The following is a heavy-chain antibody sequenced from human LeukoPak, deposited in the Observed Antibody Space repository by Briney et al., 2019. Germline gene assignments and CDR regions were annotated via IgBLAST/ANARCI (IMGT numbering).Heavy chain of an antibody. D-gene: IGHD2-2*03. CDR3: AKDGYCDSTSCQFDF. CDR2: IDGGGTT. CDR1: GLTFSTST. J-gene: IGHJ4*02. Sequence: PGGALRLSCAASGLTFSTSTFSWVRQAPGKGLEWVSAIDGGGTTYYADSAKGRFAISRDNSKNTLSLRMASLTAEDTAIYFCAKDGYCDSTSCQFDFWGQGTLVTVSS. V-gene: IGHV3-23*01.